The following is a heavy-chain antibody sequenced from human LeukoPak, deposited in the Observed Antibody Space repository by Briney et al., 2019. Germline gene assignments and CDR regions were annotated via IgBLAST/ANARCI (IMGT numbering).Heavy chain of an antibody. J-gene: IGHJ4*02. CDR2: INPHNGDT. CDR3: ATVRDIVVGGGPYYFDY. Sequence: VSVPVSCKASGYTFIGYYLHWVRQAPGQGLEWMGWINPHNGDTNYAQKFQGRVTMTRDTSITTAYMELSRLKSDDAAVYYCATVRDIVVGGGPYYFDYWGQGTLVTFSS. V-gene: IGHV1-2*02. CDR1: GYTFIGYY. D-gene: IGHD2-15*01.